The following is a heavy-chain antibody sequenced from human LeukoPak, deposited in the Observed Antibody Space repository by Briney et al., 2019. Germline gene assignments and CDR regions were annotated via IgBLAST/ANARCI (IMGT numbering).Heavy chain of an antibody. CDR3: AKLVESSSWYPWFDP. D-gene: IGHD6-13*01. V-gene: IGHV3-23*01. J-gene: IGHJ5*02. Sequence: GGSLRLSCAASGFTFSSYAMSWVRQAPGKGLEWVSAISGSGGRTYYADSVKGRFTISRDNSKNTLYLQMNSLRAEDTAVYYCAKLVESSSWYPWFDPWGQGTLVTVSS. CDR1: GFTFSSYA. CDR2: ISGSGGRT.